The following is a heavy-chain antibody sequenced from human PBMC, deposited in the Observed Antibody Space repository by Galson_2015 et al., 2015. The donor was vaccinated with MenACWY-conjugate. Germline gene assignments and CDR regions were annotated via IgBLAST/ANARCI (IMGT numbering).Heavy chain of an antibody. CDR2: ITGSGDGT. J-gene: IGHJ3*02. CDR1: GFTFNTYW. Sequence: SLRLSCAASGFTFNTYWMAWVRQAPGKGLQWVSAITGSGDGTYYADSVKGRFTISRDNSKNTVFLQTNTLGADDTAIYYCAKEKAGAGVGAFDIWGQGTTVTVSS. D-gene: IGHD2-8*01. CDR3: AKEKAGAGVGAFDI. V-gene: IGHV3-23*01.